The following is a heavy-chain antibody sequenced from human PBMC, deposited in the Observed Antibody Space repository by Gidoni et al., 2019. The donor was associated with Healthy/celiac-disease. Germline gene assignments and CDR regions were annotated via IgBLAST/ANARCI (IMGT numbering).Heavy chain of an antibody. D-gene: IGHD7-27*01. J-gene: IGHJ6*02. CDR2: ISWDGGST. CDR1: GVTFDDYT. Sequence: EVQLVESGGVVVQPGGSLRLSCAASGVTFDDYTMHWVRQAPGKGLEWVSLISWDGGSTYYADSVKGRFTISRDNSKNSLYLQMNSLRTEDTALYYCAKGQLGIGDGMDVWGQGTTVTVSS. V-gene: IGHV3-43*01. CDR3: AKGQLGIGDGMDV.